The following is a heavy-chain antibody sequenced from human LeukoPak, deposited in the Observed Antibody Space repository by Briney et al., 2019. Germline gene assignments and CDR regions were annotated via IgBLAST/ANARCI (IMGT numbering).Heavy chain of an antibody. CDR3: ARVVVVVVAATSYFDY. Sequence: SETLSLTCTVSGGSISSSSYYWGWIRQPPGKGLEWIGSIYYSGSTYYNPSLKSRVTISVDTSKNQFSLKLSSVTAADTAVYYCARVVVVVVAATSYFDYWGQGTLVTVSS. D-gene: IGHD2-15*01. J-gene: IGHJ4*02. V-gene: IGHV4-39*07. CDR1: GGSISSSSYY. CDR2: IYYSGST.